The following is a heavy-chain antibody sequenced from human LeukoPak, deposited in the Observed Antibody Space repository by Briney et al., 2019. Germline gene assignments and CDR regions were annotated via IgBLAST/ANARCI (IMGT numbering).Heavy chain of an antibody. CDR2: ISDMGSI. Sequence: SETLSLTCTVSGGSISGYYWSWIRQPPGKGLEWIAYISDMGSINYNPSLKSRVTISLDTSKNQFSLKLSSVTAADTAVYYCAGHHPRNTVDFWGQGTLVTVSS. CDR3: AGHHPRNTVDF. V-gene: IGHV4-59*08. CDR1: GGSISGYY. J-gene: IGHJ4*02. D-gene: IGHD2-8*02.